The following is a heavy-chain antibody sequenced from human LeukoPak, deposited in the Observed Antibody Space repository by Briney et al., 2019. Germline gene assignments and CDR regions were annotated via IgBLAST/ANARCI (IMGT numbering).Heavy chain of an antibody. CDR2: ISGSGGST. J-gene: IGHJ4*02. CDR3: AKLVGAAEVFY. Sequence: GGSLRLSCTDSEFTFSSYGMSWVRQAPGKGLEWVSAISGSGGSTYYADSVKGRFTISRDNSKNTLYLQMNTLRADDTAVYSCAKLVGAAEVFYWAQGTLVTVSS. D-gene: IGHD2-15*01. CDR1: EFTFSSYG. V-gene: IGHV3-23*01.